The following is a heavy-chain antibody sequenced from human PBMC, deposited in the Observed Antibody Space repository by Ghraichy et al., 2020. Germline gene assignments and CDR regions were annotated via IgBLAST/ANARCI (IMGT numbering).Heavy chain of an antibody. J-gene: IGHJ4*02. D-gene: IGHD2-8*01. CDR2: ISSSSSYM. V-gene: IGHV3-21*01. CDR3: VRDYTSMVHY. Sequence: GGSLRLSCAASGFTFRNYNMNWVRQAPGKGLERVSSISSSSSYMYYADSVKGRFTISRDNAKNSVYLQMNSLRAEDTAVYYCVRDYTSMVHYWGQGTLVTVSS. CDR1: GFTFRNYN.